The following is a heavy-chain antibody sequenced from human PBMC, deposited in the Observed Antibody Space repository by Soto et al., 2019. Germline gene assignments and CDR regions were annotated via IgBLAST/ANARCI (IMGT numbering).Heavy chain of an antibody. CDR2: IYHSGST. CDR3: ARVGGGGYSYGVIDY. D-gene: IGHD5-18*01. CDR1: GGSISSSNW. Sequence: QVQLQESGPGLVKPSGTLSLTCAVSGGSISSSNWWSWVRQPPGKGLEWIGEIYHSGSTNYNPSLKSRVTISVDKATNHLTLKLSSVTAAETAVYNWARVGGGGYSYGVIDYWGQGTLVTVSS. V-gene: IGHV4-4*02. J-gene: IGHJ4*02.